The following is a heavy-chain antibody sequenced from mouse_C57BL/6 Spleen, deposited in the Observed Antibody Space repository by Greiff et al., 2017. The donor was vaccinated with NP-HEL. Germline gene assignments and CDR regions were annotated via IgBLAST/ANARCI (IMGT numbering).Heavy chain of an antibody. CDR2: IDPSDSYT. CDR3: ARSNGNYFDY. CDR1: GYTFTSYW. D-gene: IGHD1-1*01. J-gene: IGHJ2*01. V-gene: IGHV1-69*01. Sequence: QVQLQQPGAELVMPGASVKLSCKASGYTFTSYWMHWVKQRPGQGLAWIGEIDPSDSYTNYNQKFKGKSTLTVDKSSSTAYMQLSSLTSEDSAVYYCARSNGNYFDYWGQGTTLTVSS.